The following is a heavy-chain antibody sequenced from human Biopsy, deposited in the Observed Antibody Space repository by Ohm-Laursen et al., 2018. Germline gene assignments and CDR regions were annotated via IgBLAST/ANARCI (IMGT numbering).Heavy chain of an antibody. Sequence: GTLSLICTVSGGSISSDYWSWIRQTPGMGLEWIGYIYYSGSTNYNPSLKGRVTISVDTSKNQFSLRLNSVTAADTAVYYCARATNSTGWPYYYFYGMDVWGQGTTVTVSS. CDR2: IYYSGST. J-gene: IGHJ6*02. D-gene: IGHD2/OR15-2a*01. CDR3: ARATNSTGWPYYYFYGMDV. V-gene: IGHV4-59*01. CDR1: GGSISSDY.